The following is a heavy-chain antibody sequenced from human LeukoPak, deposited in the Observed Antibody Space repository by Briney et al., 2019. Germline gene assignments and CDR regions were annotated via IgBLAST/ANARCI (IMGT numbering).Heavy chain of an antibody. V-gene: IGHV3-21*01. CDR3: ARAGLFGVVVVAATRGFDY. D-gene: IGHD2-15*01. CDR2: ISSSSSYI. CDR1: GFTFSSYS. J-gene: IGHJ4*02. Sequence: GGSLRLSCAASGFTFSSYSMNWVRQAPGKGLEWVSSISSSSSYIYYADSVKGRFTISRDNAKNSLYLQMNSLRAEDTAVYYCARAGLFGVVVVAATRGFDYWGQGTLVTVSS.